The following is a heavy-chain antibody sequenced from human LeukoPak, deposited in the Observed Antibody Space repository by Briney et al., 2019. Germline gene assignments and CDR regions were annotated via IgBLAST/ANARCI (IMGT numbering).Heavy chain of an antibody. J-gene: IGHJ4*02. CDR2: IISSSSYI. V-gene: IGHV3-21*01. Sequence: GSLRLSCAASGFTVSSNYMSWVRQAPGKGLGWVSSIISSSSYIYYADSVKGRFTISRDNAKNSLYLQMNSLRAEDTAVYYCAREMKGYYYDSSGYYSDYWGQGTLVTVSS. CDR1: GFTVSSNY. D-gene: IGHD3-22*01. CDR3: AREMKGYYYDSSGYYSDY.